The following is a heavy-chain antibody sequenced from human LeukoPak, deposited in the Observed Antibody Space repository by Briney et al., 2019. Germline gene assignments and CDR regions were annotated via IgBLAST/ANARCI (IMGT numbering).Heavy chain of an antibody. V-gene: IGHV3-30*02. CDR2: IRYDGSNK. Sequence: GGSLRLSCAASGFTFSSYGMHWVRQAPGKGLEWVAFIRYDGSNKYYADSVKGRFTISRDNSKNTLYLQMNSLRAEDTAVYYCAKPALYSSSWGTDYWGQGTLVTVSS. CDR3: AKPALYSSSWGTDY. J-gene: IGHJ4*02. CDR1: GFTFSSYG. D-gene: IGHD6-13*01.